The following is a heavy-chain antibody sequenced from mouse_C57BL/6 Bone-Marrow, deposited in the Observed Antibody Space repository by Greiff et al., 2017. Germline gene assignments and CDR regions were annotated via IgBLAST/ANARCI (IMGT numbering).Heavy chain of an antibody. Sequence: DVMLVESGGGLVQPGGSLSLSCAASGFTFTDYYMSWVRQPPGKALEWLGFIRNKANGYTTEYSASVKCRFTISRDNSQSILYLQMNALRAEDSATYYCARQYYYGSSHWYFDVWGTGTTVTVSS. CDR3: ARQYYYGSSHWYFDV. CDR2: IRNKANGYTT. V-gene: IGHV7-3*01. D-gene: IGHD1-1*01. CDR1: GFTFTDYY. J-gene: IGHJ1*03.